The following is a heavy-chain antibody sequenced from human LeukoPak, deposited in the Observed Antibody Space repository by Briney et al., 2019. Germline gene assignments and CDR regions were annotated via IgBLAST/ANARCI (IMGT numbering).Heavy chain of an antibody. J-gene: IGHJ4*02. V-gene: IGHV4-59*04. D-gene: IGHD2-21*02. CDR2: IYYSGST. CDR1: GGSISSYY. Sequence: PSETLSLTCTVSGGSISSYYWSWIRQPPGKGLEWIGHIYYSGSTYYNPSLKSRVTVSVDTSEKQFSLKLNSVTAADTAVYYCARYFCGGDCYSGYFDYWGQGTLVTVSS. CDR3: ARYFCGGDCYSGYFDY.